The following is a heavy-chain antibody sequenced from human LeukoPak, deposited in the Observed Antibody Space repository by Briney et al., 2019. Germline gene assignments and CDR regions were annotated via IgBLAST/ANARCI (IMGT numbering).Heavy chain of an antibody. V-gene: IGHV4-59*01. J-gene: IGHJ3*02. CDR1: GGSISSYY. D-gene: IGHD1-1*01. CDR3: ARASQLLEAFDI. CDR2: IYYSGST. Sequence: TSETLSLTCTVSGGSISSYYWSWIRQPPGKGLEWIGYIYYSGSTNYNPSLKSRVTIPVDTSKNQFSLKLSSVTAADTAVYYCARASQLLEAFDIWGQGTMVTVSS.